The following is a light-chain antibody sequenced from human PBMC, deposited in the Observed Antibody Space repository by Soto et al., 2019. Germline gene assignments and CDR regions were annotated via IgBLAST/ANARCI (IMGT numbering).Light chain of an antibody. CDR2: DVS. CDR1: SSDVGGYNY. V-gene: IGLV2-11*01. J-gene: IGLJ3*02. CDR3: CSYAGSYTPWV. Sequence: QSVLTQPRSVSGSPGQSVTISCTGTSSDVGGYNYVSWYQQHPGKAPKLMIYDVSKRPSGVPDRFSGSKSGNTASLTISGLQAEDEADYDCCSYAGSYTPWVFGGGTQLTVL.